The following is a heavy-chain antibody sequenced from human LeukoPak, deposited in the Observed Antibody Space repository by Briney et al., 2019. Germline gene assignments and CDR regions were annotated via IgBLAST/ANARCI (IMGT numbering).Heavy chain of an antibody. CDR2: IRYDGSNK. V-gene: IGHV3-30*02. Sequence: GGSLRLSCAAPGFTFSSYGMHWVRQAPGKGLEWVAFIRYDGSNKYYADSVKGRFTISRDNSKNTLYLQMNSLRAEDTAVYYCATDIVVVPAAIARADAFDIWGQGTMVTVSS. J-gene: IGHJ3*02. D-gene: IGHD2-2*02. CDR3: ATDIVVVPAAIARADAFDI. CDR1: GFTFSSYG.